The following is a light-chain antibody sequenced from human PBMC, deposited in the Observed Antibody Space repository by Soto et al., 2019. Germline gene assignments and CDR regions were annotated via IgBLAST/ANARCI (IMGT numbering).Light chain of an antibody. J-gene: IGLJ3*02. CDR3: SSHAGINNVV. CDR2: SVS. V-gene: IGLV2-14*01. Sequence: QSALTQPASVSGSPGQSITISCSGTSSDIGAYDHVAWFQQFPGKTPKLVIYSVSNRPSGVSYRFSGSKSGNTASLTISGLQADDEADYYCSSHAGINNVVFGGGTKLTVL. CDR1: SSDIGAYDH.